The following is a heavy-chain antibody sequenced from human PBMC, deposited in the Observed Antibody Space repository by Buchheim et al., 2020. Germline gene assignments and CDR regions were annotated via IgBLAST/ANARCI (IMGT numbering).Heavy chain of an antibody. CDR3: ATEYSSSSVYFQH. D-gene: IGHD6-6*01. CDR1: GYTFTNYY. J-gene: IGHJ1*01. CDR2: INPSDGST. V-gene: IGHV1-46*01. Sequence: QVQVVQSGAEVKKPGASVKVSCKASGYTFTNYYIHWVRQAPGQGLEWMGIINPSDGSTSSEQKFQGRVTMTRDTSTTTVYMELTSLRSEYTAVYYCATEYSSSSVYFQHWGQGTL.